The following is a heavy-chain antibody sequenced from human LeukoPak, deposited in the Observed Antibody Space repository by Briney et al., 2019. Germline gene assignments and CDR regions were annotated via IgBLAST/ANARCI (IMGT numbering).Heavy chain of an antibody. Sequence: GGSLRLSCAASGFTFDDYAMHWVRQAPGKGLEWVSGISWNSGSIGYADSVKGRFTISRDNAKNSLYLQMNSLRAEDTALYYCAKVHSSGCVGYWGQGTLVTVSS. V-gene: IGHV3-9*01. CDR1: GFTFDDYA. D-gene: IGHD6-19*01. CDR2: ISWNSGSI. CDR3: AKVHSSGCVGY. J-gene: IGHJ4*02.